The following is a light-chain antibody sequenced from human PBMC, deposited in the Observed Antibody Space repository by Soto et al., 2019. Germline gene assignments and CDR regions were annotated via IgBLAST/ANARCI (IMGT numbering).Light chain of an antibody. V-gene: IGKV1-27*01. CDR2: AAS. CDR1: HGISNY. CDR3: QKYNSASWT. J-gene: IGKJ1*01. Sequence: DIQMTQSPSSLSASVGDRVTITCRASHGISNYLAWYQQKPGKVPKLLIYAASTLQSGVPSRFSGSGSETDFTLTISSLQPEDVATYYCQKYNSASWTFGQGTKVEI.